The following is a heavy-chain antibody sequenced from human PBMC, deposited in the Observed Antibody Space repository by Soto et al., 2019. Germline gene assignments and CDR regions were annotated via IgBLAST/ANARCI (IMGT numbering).Heavy chain of an antibody. D-gene: IGHD2-15*01. Sequence: GGSLRLSCAASGFTFDDYAMHWVRQAPGKGLEWVSGISWNSGSIGYADSVRGRFTISRDNAKNSLYLQMNSLRAEDTALYYCAKSRPHSGYCSGGSCYVFDYWGQGTLVTVSS. CDR3: AKSRPHSGYCSGGSCYVFDY. CDR2: ISWNSGSI. CDR1: GFTFDDYA. J-gene: IGHJ4*02. V-gene: IGHV3-9*01.